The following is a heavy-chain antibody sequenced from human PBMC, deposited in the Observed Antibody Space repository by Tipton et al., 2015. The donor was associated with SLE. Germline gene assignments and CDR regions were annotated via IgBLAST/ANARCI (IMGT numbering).Heavy chain of an antibody. CDR3: ASLGETDY. J-gene: IGHJ4*02. Sequence: TLSLTCAVYGGSFSGYYWSWIRQPPGKGLEWIGFIYYSGSTNYNPSLKSRVTLSVDPSKNQFSLKLNSVTTADTAVYYCASLGETDYWGQGTLVTVSS. D-gene: IGHD3-16*01. CDR2: IYYSGST. CDR1: GGSFSGYY. V-gene: IGHV4-59*01.